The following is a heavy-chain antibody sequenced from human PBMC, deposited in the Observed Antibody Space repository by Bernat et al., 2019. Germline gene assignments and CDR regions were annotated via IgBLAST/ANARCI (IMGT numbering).Heavy chain of an antibody. D-gene: IGHD7-27*01. V-gene: IGHV3-7*01. Sequence: EVQLVESGGGLVKPGGSLRLSCAASGFTFSNAWMSWVRQAPGKGLEWVANINHDESEKTYVDSVKGRFTISRDNAKNSLYLQMNSLRDEDTAVYYCARWGFHGGLDYWGQGTLVTVSS. CDR1: GFTFSNAW. J-gene: IGHJ4*02. CDR3: ARWGFHGGLDY. CDR2: INHDESEK.